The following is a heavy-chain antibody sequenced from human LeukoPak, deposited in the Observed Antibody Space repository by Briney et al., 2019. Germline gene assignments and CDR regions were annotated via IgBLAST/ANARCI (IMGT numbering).Heavy chain of an antibody. Sequence: ASVKVSCKASGYTFTSYGISWVRQAPGQGLECMGWTSAYNGNTNYAQKLQGRVTMTTDTSTSTAYMELRSLRSDDTAVYYCARDGSAYYYDSSGYDYWGQGTLVTVSS. J-gene: IGHJ4*02. CDR2: TSAYNGNT. CDR1: GYTFTSYG. V-gene: IGHV1-18*01. D-gene: IGHD3-22*01. CDR3: ARDGSAYYYDSSGYDY.